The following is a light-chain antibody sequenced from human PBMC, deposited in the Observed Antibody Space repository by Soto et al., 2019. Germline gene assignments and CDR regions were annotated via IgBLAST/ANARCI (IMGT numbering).Light chain of an antibody. CDR3: QQSYSTPPFI. CDR2: AAS. V-gene: IGKV1-39*01. CDR1: QNINIY. J-gene: IGKJ3*01. Sequence: DIQMTQSPSALSASVGDRVTITCRASQNINIYLHWYQQKPGKAPELLIFAASSLRSGVPSRFSGSGSGTDFTLTISSLQPEDFATYYCQQSYSTPPFIFGPGTKVDIK.